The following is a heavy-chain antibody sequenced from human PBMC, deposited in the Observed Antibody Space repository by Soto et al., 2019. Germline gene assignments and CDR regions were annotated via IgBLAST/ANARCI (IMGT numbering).Heavy chain of an antibody. CDR1: GGSISSYY. Sequence: PSETLSLTCTVSGGSISSYYWSWIRQPPGKGLEWIGYIYYSGSTNYNPSLKSRVTISVDTSKNQFSLKLSSVTAADTGVSYCARAAYYYYYYMDVWGKGTPVTVSS. J-gene: IGHJ6*03. V-gene: IGHV4-59*01. CDR3: ARAAYYYYYYMDV. CDR2: IYYSGST.